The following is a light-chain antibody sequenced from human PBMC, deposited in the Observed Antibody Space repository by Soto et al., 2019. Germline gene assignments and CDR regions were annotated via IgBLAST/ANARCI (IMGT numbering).Light chain of an antibody. CDR1: SVDINY. CDR2: EVT. J-gene: IGLJ3*02. V-gene: IGLV2-8*01. CDR3: SSYAGRDIWV. Sequence: HSVLTQPPSASGSRGQSVTISCTGTSVDINYVSWFQQHPGKAPKLIICEVTKRPSGVPDRFSGSKSGNTASLTVSGLQDDDEADYYCSSYAGRDIWVFGGGTKVTVL.